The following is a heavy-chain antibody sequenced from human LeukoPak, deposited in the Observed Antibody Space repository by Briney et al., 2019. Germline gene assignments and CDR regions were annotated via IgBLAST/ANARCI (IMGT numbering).Heavy chain of an antibody. J-gene: IGHJ5*02. V-gene: IGHV4-34*01. CDR3: ARGGIQLWLRNWFDP. D-gene: IGHD5-18*01. Sequence: WETLSLTCAAYGGSFSGYYWSWIRQPPGKGLEWIGEINHSGSTNYNPSLKSRVTISVDTSKNQFSLKLSSVTAADTAVYYCARGGIQLWLRNWFDPWGQGTLVTVSS. CDR2: INHSGST. CDR1: GGSFSGYY.